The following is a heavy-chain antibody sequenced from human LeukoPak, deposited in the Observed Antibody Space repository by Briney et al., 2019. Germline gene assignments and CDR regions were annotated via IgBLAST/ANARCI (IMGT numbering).Heavy chain of an antibody. D-gene: IGHD3-10*01. V-gene: IGHV4-34*01. CDR1: GGSFSGYY. CDR2: INHSGST. CDR3: ARVYYYGSGSRGGWFDP. Sequence: SETLSLTCAVYGGSFSGYYWSWIRQPPGKGLEWIGEINHSGSTNYNPSLKSRVTISVDTSKNQFSLKLSSVTAADTAVYYCARVYYYGSGSRGGWFDPWGQGTLVTVSS. J-gene: IGHJ5*02.